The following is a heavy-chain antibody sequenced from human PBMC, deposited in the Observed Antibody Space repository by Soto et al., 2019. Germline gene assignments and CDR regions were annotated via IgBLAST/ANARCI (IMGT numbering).Heavy chain of an antibody. V-gene: IGHV3-9*01. J-gene: IGHJ4*02. Sequence: EVQLVESGGGLVQPGRSLRLSCAASGFTFSNYAMHWVRQAPGKGQEWVSGISWNSGTIGYADSVKGRFTISRDNAKNSLYLQMNSLRAEDTALYYCAKDKLYSNYEYYFDHWGQGTLVTVSS. CDR1: GFTFSNYA. D-gene: IGHD4-4*01. CDR3: AKDKLYSNYEYYFDH. CDR2: ISWNSGTI.